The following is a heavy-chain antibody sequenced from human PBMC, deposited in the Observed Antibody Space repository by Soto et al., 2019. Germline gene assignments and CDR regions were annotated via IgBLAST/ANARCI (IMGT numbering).Heavy chain of an antibody. V-gene: IGHV4-30-2*01. CDR3: ARGGDYYFDS. CDR1: GGSISSGGFS. Sequence: QLQLQESGSGLVKASQTLSLTCAVSGGSISSGGFSWSWIRQPPGKGPEWIGYIYLSGSTYYNPSLKSRVNISLDRSKNQFSLRLTSVTAADTVVYYCARGGDYYFDSWGQGTLVTVSS. J-gene: IGHJ4*02. D-gene: IGHD3-16*01. CDR2: IYLSGST.